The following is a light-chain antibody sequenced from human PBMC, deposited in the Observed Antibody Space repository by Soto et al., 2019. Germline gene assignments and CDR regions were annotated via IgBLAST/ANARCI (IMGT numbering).Light chain of an antibody. Sequence: QSVLTQPASVSGSPGQSITISCTGTSSDVGAFNFVSWYQQFPGKAPKLIIYEVTNRPSGVSNRFSGSKSGNTASLTISGLQAEEEPDYSCSSYTASRTPFVFGTGTKVTVL. CDR1: SSDVGAFNF. J-gene: IGLJ1*01. V-gene: IGLV2-14*01. CDR2: EVT. CDR3: SSYTASRTPFV.